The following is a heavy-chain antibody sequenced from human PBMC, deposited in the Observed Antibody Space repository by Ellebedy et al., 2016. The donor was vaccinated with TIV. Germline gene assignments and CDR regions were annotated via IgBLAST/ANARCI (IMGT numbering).Heavy chain of an antibody. CDR2: LYPGDSET. CDR1: GYKFTDHW. CDR3: ARQGNCSGVNRPYFDY. Sequence: PGGSLRLSCKGSGYKFTDHWIGWARQMPGKGLDWMGILYPGDSETIYSPSFQGQVTFSADKSITTAYLHWSSLKASDTDIYYCARQGNCSGVNRPYFDYWGRGTLVSVSS. V-gene: IGHV5-51*01. D-gene: IGHD2-15*01. J-gene: IGHJ4*02.